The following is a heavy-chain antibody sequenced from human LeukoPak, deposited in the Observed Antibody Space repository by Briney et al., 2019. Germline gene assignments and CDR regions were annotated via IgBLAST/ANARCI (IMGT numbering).Heavy chain of an antibody. Sequence: GGSLRLSCTASGLTVGNNFLTWVRQAPGKGLEWVSLIYSGGGTHYADSVRGRFTISRDNSKNTLFLQMNSLRGDDTAVYYRGRDVGPWGQGTMVTVSS. CDR3: GRDVGP. D-gene: IGHD3-10*02. J-gene: IGHJ3*01. V-gene: IGHV3-66*02. CDR1: GLTVGNNF. CDR2: IYSGGGT.